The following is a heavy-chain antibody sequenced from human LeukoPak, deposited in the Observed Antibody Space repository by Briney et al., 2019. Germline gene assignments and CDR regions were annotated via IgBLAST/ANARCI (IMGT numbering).Heavy chain of an antibody. V-gene: IGHV1-24*01. CDR3: AANPRGYCSSTSCYAAWFDP. CDR2: FDPEDGET. CDR1: GYTFTELS. Sequence: ASVKVSCTVSGYTFTELSMHWVRQAPGKGLEWMGGFDPEDGETIYAQKFQGRVTMTEDTSTDTAYMELSSLRSEDTAVYYCAANPRGYCSSTSCYAAWFDPWGQGTLVTVSS. D-gene: IGHD2-2*01. J-gene: IGHJ5*02.